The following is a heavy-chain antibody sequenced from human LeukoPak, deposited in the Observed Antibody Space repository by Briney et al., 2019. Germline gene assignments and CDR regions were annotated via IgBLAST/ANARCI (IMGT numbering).Heavy chain of an antibody. CDR2: INPNSGGT. CDR1: GYTFTGYY. D-gene: IGHD2/OR15-2a*01. Sequence: VSVKVSCKASGYTFTGYYMHWVRQAPGRGLEWMGWINPNSGGTNYAQKFQAKVTMTADKSTNTAYLEISSLTSDDTAVYYCARCSPGNSSNFYAVLQYWGQGTQVTVST. CDR3: ARCSPGNSSNFYAVLQY. J-gene: IGHJ4*02. V-gene: IGHV1-2*02.